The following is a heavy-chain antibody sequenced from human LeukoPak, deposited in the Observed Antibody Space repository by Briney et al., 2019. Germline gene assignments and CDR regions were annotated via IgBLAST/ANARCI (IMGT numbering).Heavy chain of an antibody. D-gene: IGHD2-2*01. CDR2: IKQDGSEK. V-gene: IGHV3-7*01. CDR1: GFTFSSYW. J-gene: IGHJ6*02. CDR3: ARSRYCSSTSCPLYYYYGMDV. Sequence: GGSLRLSCAASGFTFSSYWMSWVRQAPGKGLEWVANIKQDGSEKYYVDSVKGRFTISRDNAKNSLYLQMNSLRAEDTVVYYCARSRYCSSTSCPLYYYYGMDVWGQGTTVTVSS.